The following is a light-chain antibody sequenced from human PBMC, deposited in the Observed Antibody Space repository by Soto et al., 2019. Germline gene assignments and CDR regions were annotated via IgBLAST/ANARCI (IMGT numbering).Light chain of an antibody. CDR3: QQRRNWPPT. V-gene: IGKV3-11*01. CDR2: DVS. J-gene: IGKJ4*01. Sequence: EIVLTQSPATLSLSPGERATLSCRASQSVSTSLAWYQLRPGQAPRLLIYDVSNRATGIPVRFSGSGSGTDLTLTISRLEPEDFAVYSCQQRRNWPPTFGGGTKVEIK. CDR1: QSVSTS.